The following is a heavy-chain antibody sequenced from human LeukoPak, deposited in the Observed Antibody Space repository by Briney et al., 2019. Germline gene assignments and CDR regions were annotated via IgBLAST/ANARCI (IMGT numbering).Heavy chain of an antibody. V-gene: IGHV3-53*01. Sequence: GGSLRLSCAASRFTVSTNYMSWVRQAPGKGLEWVSVMYRVGSTYYADSVKGRFTISRDDSENTLFLQMNSLTAEDTAFYFCARTIPYGSGRQRPGKYYFDYWGQGTLVTVSS. J-gene: IGHJ4*02. D-gene: IGHD3-10*01. CDR3: ARTIPYGSGRQRPGKYYFDY. CDR1: RFTVSTNY. CDR2: MYRVGST.